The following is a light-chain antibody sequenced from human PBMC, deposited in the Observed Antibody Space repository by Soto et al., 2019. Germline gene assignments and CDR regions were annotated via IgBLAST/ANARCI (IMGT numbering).Light chain of an antibody. J-gene: IGLJ1*01. Sequence: QSALTQPPSASGTPGQRVTISCSGSSSNIGSNTVNWYQQLPGTAPKLLIYSNNQRPSGVPDRFSGSKSGTSASLAISGLQSEDDSDYYCAAWDDSLNGLYVFGTGTEVTVL. V-gene: IGLV1-44*01. CDR1: SSNIGSNT. CDR2: SNN. CDR3: AAWDDSLNGLYV.